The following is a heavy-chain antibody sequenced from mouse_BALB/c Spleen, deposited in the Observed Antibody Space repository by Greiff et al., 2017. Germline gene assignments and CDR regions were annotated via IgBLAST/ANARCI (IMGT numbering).Heavy chain of an antibody. J-gene: IGHJ2*01. Sequence: QVQLKESGAELARPGASVKLSCKASGYTFTSYWMQWVKQRPGQGLEWIGAIYPGDGDTRYTQKFKGKATLTADKSSSTAYMQLSSLASEDSAVYYCAREGGITTTADYWGQGTTLTVSS. D-gene: IGHD2-4*01. V-gene: IGHV1-87*01. CDR1: GYTFTSYW. CDR2: IYPGDGDT. CDR3: AREGGITTTADY.